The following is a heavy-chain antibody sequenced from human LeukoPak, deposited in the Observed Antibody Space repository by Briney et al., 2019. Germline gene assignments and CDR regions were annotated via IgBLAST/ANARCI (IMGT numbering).Heavy chain of an antibody. CDR1: EYTFTSYD. D-gene: IGHD1-14*01. V-gene: IGHV1-2*02. J-gene: IGHJ4*02. Sequence: ASVKVSCKACEYTFTSYDINWVRQAPGQGLEWMGWINPNSGGTNYAQKFQGRVTMTRDTSISTAYMELSRLRSDDTAVYYCARSLGNYFDYWGQGTLVTVSS. CDR2: INPNSGGT. CDR3: ARSLGNYFDY.